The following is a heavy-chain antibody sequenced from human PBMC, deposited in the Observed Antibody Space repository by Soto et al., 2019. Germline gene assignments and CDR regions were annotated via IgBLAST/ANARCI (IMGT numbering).Heavy chain of an antibody. J-gene: IGHJ6*02. Sequence: PGESLKISCKGSGYSFTSYLIGWVRQMPGKGLEWMGIIYPGDSDTRYSPSFQGQVTISADKSISTAYLQWSSLKASDTAMYYCARDSGYYYYYYDMDVWGQGTTVTV. D-gene: IGHD3-22*01. CDR2: IYPGDSDT. CDR1: GYSFTSYL. V-gene: IGHV5-51*01. CDR3: ARDSGYYYYYYDMDV.